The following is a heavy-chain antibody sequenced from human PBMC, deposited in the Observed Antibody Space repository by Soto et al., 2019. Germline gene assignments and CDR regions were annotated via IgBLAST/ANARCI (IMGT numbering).Heavy chain of an antibody. Sequence: PSETLSLTCSVSGGSISSSSFNWDWIRQPPGKGLEWIGTIYYDGSTDYNPSLKSRAIISVDTSKNELSLKLTSVTAADTAAYYCARFFGNAFDIWGHGTVVTVSS. V-gene: IGHV4-39*01. CDR1: GGSISSSSFN. J-gene: IGHJ3*02. CDR3: ARFFGNAFDI. CDR2: IYYDGST. D-gene: IGHD3-16*01.